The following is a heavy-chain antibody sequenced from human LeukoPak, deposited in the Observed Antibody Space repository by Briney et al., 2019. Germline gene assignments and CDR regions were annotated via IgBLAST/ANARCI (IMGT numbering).Heavy chain of an antibody. CDR2: VFYSGST. Sequence: SETLSLTCNVSGGSITGYYWSWIRQPPGKGLEWIGYVFYSGSTNYNPSLKSRVTISLDTSKNRFSLNLSSVTAADTAVYYCARRSTSFNYAMDVWGQGTTVTVSS. V-gene: IGHV4-59*08. CDR3: ARRSTSFNYAMDV. CDR1: GGSITGYY. J-gene: IGHJ6*02. D-gene: IGHD2/OR15-2a*01.